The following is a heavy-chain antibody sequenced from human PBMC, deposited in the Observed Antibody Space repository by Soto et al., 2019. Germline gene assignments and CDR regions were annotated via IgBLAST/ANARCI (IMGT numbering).Heavy chain of an antibody. J-gene: IGHJ4*02. CDR3: VKARGGCWTFDS. Sequence: SGGGVVPPGRSLRLSCAAAGFTFSRDAMHWIRQAPGKGLEWVAVITYDGLDKFKWYAESVEGRFTISRDNSKSMLYLEMNSLRLEDTAVYYCVKARGGCWTFDSWGQGTLVTVSS. CDR2: ITYDGLDKFK. D-gene: IGHD2-15*01. CDR1: GFTFSRDA. V-gene: IGHV3-30*04.